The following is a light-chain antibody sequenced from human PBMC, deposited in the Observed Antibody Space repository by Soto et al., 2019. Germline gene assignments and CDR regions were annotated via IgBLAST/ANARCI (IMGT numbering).Light chain of an antibody. V-gene: IGLV1-44*01. CDR2: TNN. J-gene: IGLJ2*01. Sequence: QSALTQPPSASGTPGQRVTVSCSGSSSNIGSNTVTWYQQVPGAAPKLLISTNNQRPSGVPDRFSGSKSGTSASLAISGLQSEDEADYYCAAWDGGLDGVVFGGGTKLTVL. CDR3: AAWDGGLDGVV. CDR1: SSNIGSNT.